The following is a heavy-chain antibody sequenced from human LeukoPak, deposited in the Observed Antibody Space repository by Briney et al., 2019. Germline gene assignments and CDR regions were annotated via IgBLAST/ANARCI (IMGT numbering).Heavy chain of an antibody. Sequence: SETLSLTCTVSGGSVSRYYWSWIRQSPGKGLEWIGYIHDSGSTNSNPSLKSRVTISTDTSKNQVSLKLTSVTAADTALYYCARGERNGPDYWGQGTVVSVSS. CDR2: IHDSGST. J-gene: IGHJ4*02. CDR1: GGSVSRYY. CDR3: ARGERNGPDY. D-gene: IGHD2-8*01. V-gene: IGHV4-59*02.